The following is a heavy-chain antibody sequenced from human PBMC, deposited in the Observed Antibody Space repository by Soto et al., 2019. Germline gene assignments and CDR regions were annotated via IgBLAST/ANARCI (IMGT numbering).Heavy chain of an antibody. CDR1: GGSFSGYY. CDR2: INHSGST. V-gene: IGHV4-34*01. CDR3: ASTGGYCSGGSCYWDPEFDF. Sequence: SETLSLTCAVYGGSFSGYYWSWIRQPPGKGLEWIGEINHSGSTNYNPSLKSRVTISVDTSKNQFSLKLSSVTAADTAVYYCASTGGYCSGGSCYWDPEFDFWGQGTLVTVSS. J-gene: IGHJ4*02. D-gene: IGHD2-15*01.